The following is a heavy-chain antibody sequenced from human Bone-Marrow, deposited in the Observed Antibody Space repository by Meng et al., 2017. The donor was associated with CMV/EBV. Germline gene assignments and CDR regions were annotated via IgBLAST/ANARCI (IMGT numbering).Heavy chain of an antibody. Sequence: LSFAASGFTLSDYSTSWIRQAPGKGLEWFSYISTGDSTVYYVDSVKGRFTIFRDNAKKSLYLQMNSLRAEDTAVYFCASRTGYSEDYWGQGTLVTVSS. V-gene: IGHV3-11*01. CDR3: ASRTGYSEDY. J-gene: IGHJ4*02. CDR2: ISTGDSTV. CDR1: GFTLSDYS. D-gene: IGHD2-8*02.